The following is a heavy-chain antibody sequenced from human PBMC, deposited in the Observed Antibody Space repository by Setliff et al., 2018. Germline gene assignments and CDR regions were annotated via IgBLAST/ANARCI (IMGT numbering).Heavy chain of an antibody. D-gene: IGHD3-22*01. CDR2: VYYSGNT. V-gene: IGHV4-39*07. CDR3: ARYDSSGYSENYYFDY. CDR1: GGSISTPDYY. J-gene: IGHJ4*02. Sequence: SETLSLTCTVSGGSISTPDYYWGWIRPPPGKGLEWIGCVYYSGNTYYSPSLKSRVTMFVDTSKNQFSLMLYSVTAADTAIYYCARYDSSGYSENYYFDYWGQGTLVTVSS.